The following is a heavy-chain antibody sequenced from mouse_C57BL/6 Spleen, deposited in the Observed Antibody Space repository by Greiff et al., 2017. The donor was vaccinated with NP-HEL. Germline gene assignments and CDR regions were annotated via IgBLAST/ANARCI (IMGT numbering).Heavy chain of an antibody. Sequence: EVKLMESGGGLVQPGGSLSLSCAASGFTFTDYYMSWVRQPPGKALEWLGFIRNKANGYTTEYSASVKGRFTISRDNSQSSLYLQMNALRAEDSATYYCARPYDYDGGDFDYWGQGTTLTVSS. V-gene: IGHV7-3*01. CDR1: GFTFTDYY. CDR2: IRNKANGYTT. J-gene: IGHJ2*01. CDR3: ARPYDYDGGDFDY. D-gene: IGHD2-4*01.